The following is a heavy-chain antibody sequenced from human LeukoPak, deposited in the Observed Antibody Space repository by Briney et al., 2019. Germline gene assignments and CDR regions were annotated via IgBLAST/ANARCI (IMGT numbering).Heavy chain of an antibody. CDR2: ISGSGGST. V-gene: IGHV3-23*01. J-gene: IGHJ4*02. D-gene: IGHD1-26*01. Sequence: GGSLRLSCAASGFTFSSYAMSWVRQAPGKGLEWVSAISGSGGSTYYADSVKGRFTISRDNSKNMLYLQMNSLRAEDTAVYYCAKGLGSGSYYSTRHFDYWGQGTLVTVSS. CDR1: GFTFSSYA. CDR3: AKGLGSGSYYSTRHFDY.